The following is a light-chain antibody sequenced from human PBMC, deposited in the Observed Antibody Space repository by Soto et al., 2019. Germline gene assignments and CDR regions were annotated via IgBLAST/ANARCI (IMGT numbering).Light chain of an antibody. J-gene: IGKJ1*01. CDR2: GAS. Sequence: EIVMTQSPGTLSVSPGERATLSCRASQSVSSNLAWYQQKPGQAPRLLIYGASTRATGIPARFSGSGSGTEFTLTISSLQSADFAVYYCQQYNNWPQTFGQGTRVDIK. CDR1: QSVSSN. V-gene: IGKV3-15*01. CDR3: QQYNNWPQT.